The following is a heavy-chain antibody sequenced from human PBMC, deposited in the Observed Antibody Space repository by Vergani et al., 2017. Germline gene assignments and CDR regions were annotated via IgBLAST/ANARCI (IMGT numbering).Heavy chain of an antibody. J-gene: IGHJ5*02. Sequence: QVQLQQSGPGLVKPSQTLSLTCAISGDSVSSNSAAWNWIRQSPSRGLEWLGRTYYRSKWDNDYAVSVKSRITIHPDTSKNQFSLQLNSVTPEDTAVYYCARRRVTMVRGVTASGFDPWGQGTLVTVSS. CDR1: GDSVSSNSAA. V-gene: IGHV6-1*01. CDR2: TYYRSKWDN. D-gene: IGHD3-10*01. CDR3: ARRRVTMVRGVTASGFDP.